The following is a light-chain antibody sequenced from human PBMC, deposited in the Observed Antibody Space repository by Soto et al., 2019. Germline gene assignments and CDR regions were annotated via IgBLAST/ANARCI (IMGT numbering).Light chain of an antibody. CDR3: QQYNKWPPVYT. CDR1: QSVSSS. V-gene: IGKV3D-15*01. J-gene: IGKJ2*01. CDR2: DAS. Sequence: EIVMTQAPAILSVSPGERATLSCRASQSVSSSLAGYQQKPGQAPRLLIYDASARATGIPARLSGSGSGTEFTLTISSLQSEDFALYYCQQYNKWPPVYTFGQGTKLDIK.